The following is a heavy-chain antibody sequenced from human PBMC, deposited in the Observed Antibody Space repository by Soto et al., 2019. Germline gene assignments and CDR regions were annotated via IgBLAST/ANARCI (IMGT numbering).Heavy chain of an antibody. V-gene: IGHV4-59*11. CDR1: GGSMSSHY. CDR3: VRHTFDYGDYIP. Sequence: QVQLQESGPGLVKPSETLSLTCTVSGGSMSSHYWSWIRQPPGKGLEWIGYIYYSGSTKYNPSLKSRVTISVDTSKNKFSLKLSSVTAADTAVYYCVRHTFDYGDYIPWGQGTLVTVSS. CDR2: IYYSGST. D-gene: IGHD4-17*01. J-gene: IGHJ4*02.